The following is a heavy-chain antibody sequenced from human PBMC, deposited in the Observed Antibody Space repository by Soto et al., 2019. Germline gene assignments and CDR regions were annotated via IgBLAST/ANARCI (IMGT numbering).Heavy chain of an antibody. V-gene: IGHV4-59*01. Sequence: QVQLQESGPGLVKPSETLSLTCTVSGDSISNYYWSWIRQAPGKGLEWIGFIYHSRNTNYNPSLKSRVTMSIDTSKSQFSLKLNSVTAADTAVYYCARDQGIASSGPFDYWGPGTLVTVSS. CDR1: GDSISNYY. D-gene: IGHD6-13*01. CDR2: IYHSRNT. CDR3: ARDQGIASSGPFDY. J-gene: IGHJ4*02.